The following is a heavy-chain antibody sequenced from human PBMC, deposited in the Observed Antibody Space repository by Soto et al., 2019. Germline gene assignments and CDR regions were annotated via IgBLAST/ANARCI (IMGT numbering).Heavy chain of an antibody. J-gene: IGHJ4*02. Sequence: EVQLLESGGGLVQPGGSLRLSCAASGFTFSSYAMSWVRQAPGKGLEWVSAISGSGGSTYYADSVKGRFTISRDNSKNTLYLQMNSLRAEDTAVCYCAKDHGIQLYYFDYWGQGTLVTVSS. CDR3: AKDHGIQLYYFDY. CDR1: GFTFSSYA. CDR2: ISGSGGST. V-gene: IGHV3-23*01. D-gene: IGHD5-18*01.